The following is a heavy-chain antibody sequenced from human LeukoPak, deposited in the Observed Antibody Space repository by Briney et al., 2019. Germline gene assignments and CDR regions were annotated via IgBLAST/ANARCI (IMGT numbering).Heavy chain of an antibody. CDR1: GGSISSYY. Sequence: PSETLSLTCTVSGGSISSYYWSWIRQPPGKGLEWIGYIYYSGSTNYNPSLKSRVTISVDTSKNQFSLKLSSVTAAVTAVYYCARGHTAMDDYYYYGMDVWGQGTTVTVSS. D-gene: IGHD5-18*01. CDR2: IYYSGST. J-gene: IGHJ6*02. CDR3: ARGHTAMDDYYYYGMDV. V-gene: IGHV4-59*01.